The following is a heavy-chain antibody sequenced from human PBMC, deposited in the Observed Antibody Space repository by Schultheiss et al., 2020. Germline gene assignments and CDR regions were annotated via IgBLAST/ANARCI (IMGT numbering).Heavy chain of an antibody. V-gene: IGHV4-39*01. D-gene: IGHD3-10*01. CDR2: MYYSVRT. J-gene: IGHJ4*02. Sequence: SETLSLTCTVSGGSISSSSYYWGWIRQPPGKGLEWIGSMYYSVRTHYNPSLKSRVTISGDTSKNQFSLKLSSVTAADTAVYYCARQVYIGGGVDYWGQGTLFTVSS. CDR1: GGSISSSSYY. CDR3: ARQVYIGGGVDY.